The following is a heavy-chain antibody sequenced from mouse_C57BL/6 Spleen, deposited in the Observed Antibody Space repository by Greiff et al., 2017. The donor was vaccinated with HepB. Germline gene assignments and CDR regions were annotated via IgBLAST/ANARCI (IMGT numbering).Heavy chain of an antibody. Sequence: EVKLMESGGGLVKPGGSLKLSCAASGFTFSSYAMSWVRQTPEKRLEWVATISDGGSYTYYPDNVKGRFTISRDNAKNNLYLQMSHLKSEDTAMYYCSGVGDYDDANWYFDVWGTGTTVTVSS. V-gene: IGHV5-4*03. CDR2: ISDGGSYT. J-gene: IGHJ1*03. D-gene: IGHD2-4*01. CDR1: GFTFSSYA. CDR3: SGVGDYDDANWYFDV.